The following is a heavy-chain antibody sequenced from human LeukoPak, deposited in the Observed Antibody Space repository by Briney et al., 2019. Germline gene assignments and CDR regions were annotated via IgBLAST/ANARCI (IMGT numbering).Heavy chain of an antibody. CDR3: ARGTVTFDY. D-gene: IGHD4-17*01. J-gene: IGHJ4*02. Sequence: GGSLRLSCAASGFTFSGYAMHWVRQAPGKGLEWVAVISYDGSNKYYADSVKGRFTISRDNSKNTLYLQMNSLRAEDTAVYYCARGTVTFDYWGQGTLVTVSS. V-gene: IGHV3-30*04. CDR2: ISYDGSNK. CDR1: GFTFSGYA.